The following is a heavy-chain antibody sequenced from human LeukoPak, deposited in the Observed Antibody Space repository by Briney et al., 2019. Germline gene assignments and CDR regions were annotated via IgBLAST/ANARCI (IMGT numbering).Heavy chain of an antibody. CDR3: ARDPDSYGYISMDV. D-gene: IGHD5-18*01. CDR2: IISSGSTI. CDR1: GFTFSSYE. J-gene: IGHJ6*03. V-gene: IGHV3-48*03. Sequence: GGSLRLTWTASGFTFSSYEKNWVRQAPVRGQEWVSYIISSGSTIYYADSVKGQFTISRDNAKNSLHLQMNSLRAEATAVYYCARDPDSYGYISMDVWGKGTTVTVSS.